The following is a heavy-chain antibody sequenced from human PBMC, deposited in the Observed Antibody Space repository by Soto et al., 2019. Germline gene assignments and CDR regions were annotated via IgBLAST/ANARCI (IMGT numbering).Heavy chain of an antibody. D-gene: IGHD3-22*01. CDR3: ALSSGYADWFDP. CDR2: IYYSGST. J-gene: IGHJ5*02. CDR1: GGSISSGGYY. V-gene: IGHV4-31*03. Sequence: QVQLQESGPGLVKPSQTLSLTCTVSGGSISSGGYYWSWIRQHPGKGLEWIGYIYYSGSTDYNPSLQRRVTISVDTSKNQFSLKLRSVTAAATAVYCCALSSGYADWFDPWGQGTLVTVSS.